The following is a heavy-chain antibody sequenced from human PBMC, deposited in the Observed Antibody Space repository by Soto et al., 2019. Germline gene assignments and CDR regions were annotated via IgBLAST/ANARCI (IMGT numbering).Heavy chain of an antibody. V-gene: IGHV3-30*18. D-gene: IGHD5-12*01. CDR3: VKDLRWSGYDLFDY. CDR2: ISSDGSSK. J-gene: IGHJ4*02. CDR1: GFTFNAYG. Sequence: QVQLVESGGGVVQPGRSLRLSCAASGFTFNAYGMHWVRQAPGKGLVWVAVISSDGSSKYYADSVQGRFTISRDNSKNTVALQMNSLRAEDTAVYYCVKDLRWSGYDLFDYWGQEVLVTVSS.